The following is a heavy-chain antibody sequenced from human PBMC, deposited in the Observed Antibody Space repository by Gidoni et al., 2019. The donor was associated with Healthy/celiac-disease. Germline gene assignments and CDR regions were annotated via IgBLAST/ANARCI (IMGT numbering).Heavy chain of an antibody. D-gene: IGHD6-19*01. CDR1: GFTFDDYA. V-gene: IGHV3-9*01. Sequence: EVQLVESGGGLVQPGRSLRLSCAASGFTFDDYAMHWVRQAPGKGLEWVSGISWNSGSIGYADSVKGRFTISRDNAKNSLYLQMNSLRAEDTALYYCAKGVYSSGWSTDWFDPWGQGTLVTVSS. J-gene: IGHJ5*02. CDR2: ISWNSGSI. CDR3: AKGVYSSGWSTDWFDP.